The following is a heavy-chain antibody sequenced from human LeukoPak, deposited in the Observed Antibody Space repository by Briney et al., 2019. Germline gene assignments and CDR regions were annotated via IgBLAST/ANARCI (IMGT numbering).Heavy chain of an antibody. Sequence: GASVKVSCKASGGTFSSYAISWVRQAPGQGLEWMGIINPSGGSTSYAQKFQGRVTMTRDTSTSTVYMELSSLRSEDTAVYYCARDRVGVVTPGDAFDIWGQGTMVTVSS. CDR3: ARDRVGVVTPGDAFDI. V-gene: IGHV1-46*01. CDR1: GGTFSSYA. CDR2: INPSGGST. J-gene: IGHJ3*02. D-gene: IGHD4-23*01.